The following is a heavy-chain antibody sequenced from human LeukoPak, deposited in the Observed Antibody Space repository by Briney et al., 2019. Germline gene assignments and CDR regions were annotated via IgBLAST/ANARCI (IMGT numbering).Heavy chain of an antibody. Sequence: ASVKVSCKASGYTFTGYYLHWVRLAPGQGLDWMGWINPKSGDANYAQKFQGRVTMTRDTSISTVYMELSRLRSDDTAVYYCARAKVYDNSGGDVFDIWGQGTMVTVSS. V-gene: IGHV1-2*02. J-gene: IGHJ3*02. CDR2: INPKSGDA. D-gene: IGHD3-22*01. CDR3: ARAKVYDNSGGDVFDI. CDR1: GYTFTGYY.